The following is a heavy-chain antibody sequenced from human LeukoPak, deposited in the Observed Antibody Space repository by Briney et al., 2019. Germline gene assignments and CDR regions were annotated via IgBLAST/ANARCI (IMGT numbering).Heavy chain of an antibody. D-gene: IGHD3-9*01. J-gene: IGHJ6*02. V-gene: IGHV4-34*01. CDR1: GGSFSGYY. CDR2: MSHTGAI. Sequence: PSETLSLTCAVFGGSFSGYYWSWIRQSPEKGLEWIGEMSHTGAINYNPSLKSRVTVSVDTSKKQFSLNLRSVTAADTAVYYCARGLHYNILTGGMDVWGQGTTVIVSS. CDR3: ARGLHYNILTGGMDV.